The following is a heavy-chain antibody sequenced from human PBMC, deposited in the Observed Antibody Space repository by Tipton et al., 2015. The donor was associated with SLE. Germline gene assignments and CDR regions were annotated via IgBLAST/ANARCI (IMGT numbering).Heavy chain of an antibody. J-gene: IGHJ5*02. CDR2: VDSSGDT. CDR3: ARGPRQDWFDP. CDR1: GGSLSPFY. Sequence: LRLSCTVSGGSLSPFYWSWVRQPPGKGLEWIGYVDSSGDTYYLSSLKSRLTISVDRSKNQFSLKLSSVTAADTAVYYCARGPRQDWFDPWGQGTLVTVSS. V-gene: IGHV4-4*09.